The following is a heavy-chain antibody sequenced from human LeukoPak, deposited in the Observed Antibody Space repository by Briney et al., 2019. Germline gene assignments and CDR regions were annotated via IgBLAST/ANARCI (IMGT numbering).Heavy chain of an antibody. J-gene: IGHJ5*02. Sequence: GGSLRLSCAASGFTFSSYAMSWVRQAPGKGLEWVSAISGSGGSTYYADSVKGRFAISRDNSKNTLYLQMNSLRAEDTAVYYCAKDGLAVAGTTWFDPWGQGTLVTVSS. CDR2: ISGSGGST. CDR3: AKDGLAVAGTTWFDP. V-gene: IGHV3-23*01. D-gene: IGHD6-19*01. CDR1: GFTFSSYA.